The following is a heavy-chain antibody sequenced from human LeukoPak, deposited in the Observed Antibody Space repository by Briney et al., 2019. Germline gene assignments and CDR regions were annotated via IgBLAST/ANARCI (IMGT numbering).Heavy chain of an antibody. V-gene: IGHV4-39*01. CDR3: ARLGYCSSTSCHPSETVVGY. J-gene: IGHJ4*02. CDR1: GASISSGSNY. D-gene: IGHD2-2*01. Sequence: SETLSLTCSVSGASISSGSNYWGWIRQPPGKGLEWIGSIYYSGSTYYNPSLKSRVTISVDTSKNQFSLKLSSVTAADTAVYYCARLGYCSSTSCHPSETVVGYWGQGTLVTVSS. CDR2: IYYSGST.